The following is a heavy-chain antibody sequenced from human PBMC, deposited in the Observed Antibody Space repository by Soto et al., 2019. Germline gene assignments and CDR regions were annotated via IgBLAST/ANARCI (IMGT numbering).Heavy chain of an antibody. V-gene: IGHV4-59*01. J-gene: IGHJ4*02. CDR2: IYYSGST. D-gene: IGHD3-9*01. CDR1: GGSISRYY. Sequence: SEALSLTCTVSGGSISRYYWSWIRQPPGKGLEWIGYIYYSGSTNYNPSLKSRVTISVDTSKNQFSLKLSSVTAADTAVYYCARGTDILTGYYTELFDYWGQGTLVTVS. CDR3: ARGTDILTGYYTELFDY.